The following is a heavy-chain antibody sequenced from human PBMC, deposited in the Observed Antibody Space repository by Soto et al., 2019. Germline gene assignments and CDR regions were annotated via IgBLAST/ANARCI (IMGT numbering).Heavy chain of an antibody. CDR3: AKDWGSSGWFNWFDP. V-gene: IGHV3-53*05. Sequence: GGSLRLSCAASGFTVSSNYMSWVRQAPGKGLEWVSVIYSGGSTYYADPVKGRFTISRDNSENTLYLQMNSLTAEDTAVYYCAKDWGSSGWFNWFDPWGQGTLVTVSS. D-gene: IGHD6-19*01. J-gene: IGHJ5*02. CDR1: GFTVSSNY. CDR2: IYSGGST.